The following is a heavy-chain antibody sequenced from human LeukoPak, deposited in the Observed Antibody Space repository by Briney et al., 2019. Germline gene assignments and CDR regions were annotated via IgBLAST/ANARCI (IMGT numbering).Heavy chain of an antibody. CDR3: AVKAGYYDADAPFDY. J-gene: IGHJ4*02. D-gene: IGHD3-9*01. V-gene: IGHV3-74*01. CDR2: INGDGSRT. Sequence: PGGSLRLSCEASGFTFSNYWMHWVRQVPGKGLVWVSRINGDGSRTDYADFVKGRFTISRDNAKNTLYLQMDSLRADDTALYYCAVKAGYYDADAPFDYWGQGNLVTVSS. CDR1: GFTFSNYW.